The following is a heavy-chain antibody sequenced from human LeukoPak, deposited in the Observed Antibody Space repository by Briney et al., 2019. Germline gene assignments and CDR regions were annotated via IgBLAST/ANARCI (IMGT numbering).Heavy chain of an antibody. CDR3: ARATPLAVAGLSFQH. Sequence: PGGSLRLSCAASGFTFSSYAMHWVRQAPGKGLERVAVISYDGSNKYYADSVKGRFTISRDNSKNTLYLQMNSLRAEDTAVYYCARATPLAVAGLSFQHWGQGTLVTVSS. J-gene: IGHJ1*01. V-gene: IGHV3-30-3*01. CDR2: ISYDGSNK. CDR1: GFTFSSYA. D-gene: IGHD6-19*01.